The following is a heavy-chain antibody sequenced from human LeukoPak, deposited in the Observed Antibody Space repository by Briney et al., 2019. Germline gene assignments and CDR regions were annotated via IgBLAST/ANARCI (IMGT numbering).Heavy chain of an antibody. CDR2: IYYSGST. CDR3: ARHSSSGMNFYWYFDL. V-gene: IGHV4-59*08. D-gene: IGHD6-6*01. J-gene: IGHJ2*01. CDR1: GGSISSYY. Sequence: SETLSLTCTVSGGSISSYYWSWIRQPPGKGLEWIGYIYYSGSTNYNPSLKSRVTISVDTSKNQFSLKLSSVTAAVTAVYYCARHSSSGMNFYWYFDLWGRGTLVTVSS.